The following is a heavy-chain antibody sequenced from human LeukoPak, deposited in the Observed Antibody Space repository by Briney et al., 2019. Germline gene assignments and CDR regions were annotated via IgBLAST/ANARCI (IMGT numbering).Heavy chain of an antibody. Sequence: ASVKVSCKASGYTFTCYYMHWVRQAPGQGLEWMGWINPNSGGTNYAQKFQGRVTITRDTSISTAYMELSRLRSDDTAVYYCARERVSYYDSSGYYLGIDYWGQGTLVTVSS. CDR2: INPNSGGT. V-gene: IGHV1-2*02. J-gene: IGHJ4*02. CDR3: ARERVSYYDSSGYYLGIDY. CDR1: GYTFTCYY. D-gene: IGHD3-22*01.